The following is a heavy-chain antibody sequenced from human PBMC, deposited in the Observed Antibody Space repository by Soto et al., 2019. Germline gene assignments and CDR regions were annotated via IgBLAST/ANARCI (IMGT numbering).Heavy chain of an antibody. CDR2: ISNSGSDT. CDR1: GFTFIDYF. V-gene: IGHV3-11*01. Sequence: QVQLVESGGGLVKPGGSLRLSCAASGFTFIDYFMTWIRQAPGKGLELVSKISNSGSDTYYTDSVKGRFTIFRDNAKNLLYLQMNSLRAEDTAVYYCVRDHDRWGQGTLVPVSS. J-gene: IGHJ5*02. CDR3: VRDHDR.